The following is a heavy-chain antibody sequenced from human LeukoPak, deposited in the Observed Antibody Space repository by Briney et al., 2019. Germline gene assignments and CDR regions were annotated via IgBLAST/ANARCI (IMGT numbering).Heavy chain of an antibody. Sequence: ASVKVSCKASGGTFSSYAISWVRQAPGQGLEWMGRIIPILGIANYAQKFQGRVTITADKSTSTAYMELSSLRSEDTAVYYCANRGFGRDDDAFDIWGQGTMVTVSS. CDR3: ANRGFGRDDDAFDI. J-gene: IGHJ3*02. V-gene: IGHV1-69*04. CDR2: IIPILGIA. CDR1: GGTFSSYA. D-gene: IGHD3-10*01.